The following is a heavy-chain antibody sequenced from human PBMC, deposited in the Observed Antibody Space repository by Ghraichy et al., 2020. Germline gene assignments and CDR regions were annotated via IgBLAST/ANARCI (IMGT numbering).Heavy chain of an antibody. CDR3: ARLLYSSGWF. CDR2: IYHGGST. D-gene: IGHD6-19*01. CDR1: GYSISSGYY. V-gene: IGHV4-38-2*02. J-gene: IGHJ4*02. Sequence: SETLSLTCTVSGYSISSGYYWGCSRQPPGKGLEGIGSIYHGGSTYYNPSLKSRVTISGDTSKNQLSLQLSSVTAADTAVYYCARLLYSSGWFWGQGTLVTVSS.